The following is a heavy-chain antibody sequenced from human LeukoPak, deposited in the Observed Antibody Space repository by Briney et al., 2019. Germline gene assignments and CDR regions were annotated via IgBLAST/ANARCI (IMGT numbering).Heavy chain of an antibody. CDR3: ARNYYDSMTLAETGSHAFDI. D-gene: IGHD3-22*01. V-gene: IGHV3-30*04. J-gene: IGHJ3*02. CDR2: ISYDGSNK. Sequence: GGSLRLSCAASGFTFSSYAMHWVRQAPGKGLEWVAVISYDGSNKYYADSVKGRFTISRDNSKNTLYLQMNSLRAEDTAVYYCARNYYDSMTLAETGSHAFDIWGQGTMVTVSS. CDR1: GFTFSSYA.